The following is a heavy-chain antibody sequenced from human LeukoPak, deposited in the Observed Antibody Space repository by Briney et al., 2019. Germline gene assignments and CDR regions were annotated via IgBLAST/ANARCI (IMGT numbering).Heavy chain of an antibody. J-gene: IGHJ4*02. V-gene: IGHV3-23*01. Sequence: GGSLRLSCAASGFTFSIHGMNWVRQAPGKGLEWVSGIGASGSHTYFADSVKGRFSISRDNSKNTVYLQMNSLRAGDTALYFCARDLSSLGLDDWGQGTLVTVSS. CDR2: IGASGSHT. D-gene: IGHD7-27*01. CDR3: ARDLSSLGLDD. CDR1: GFTFSIHG.